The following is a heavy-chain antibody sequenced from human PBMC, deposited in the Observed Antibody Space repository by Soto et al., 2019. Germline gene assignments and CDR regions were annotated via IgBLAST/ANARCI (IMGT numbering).Heavy chain of an antibody. CDR2: IIPMFPTA. V-gene: IGHV1-69*13. D-gene: IGHD2-21*02. CDR1: GGTFSNHA. CDR3: ARDDATYCGGDCYRYFYYGMDV. J-gene: IGHJ6*02. Sequence: SVKVSCQASGGTFSNHAISWVRQAPGQGLEWVGGIIPMFPTADYAQRFQGRVTITADDSTTTVYMELSGLRSEDTAMYYCARDDATYCGGDCYRYFYYGMDVWGQGTTVTVSS.